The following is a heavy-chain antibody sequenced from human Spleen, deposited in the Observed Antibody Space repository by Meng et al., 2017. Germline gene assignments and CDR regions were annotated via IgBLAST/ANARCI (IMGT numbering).Heavy chain of an antibody. CDR2: MNPNSGNT. J-gene: IGHJ4*02. D-gene: IGHD6-13*01. Sequence: ASVKVSCKASGGTFSSYVFSWVRQAPGQGLEWMGWMNPNSGNTGYAQKFQGRVTITRNTSISTAYMELSSLRSEDTAVYYCARTLYSSSWEIDYWGQGTLVTVSS. CDR3: ARTLYSSSWEIDY. CDR1: GGTFSSYV. V-gene: IGHV1-8*03.